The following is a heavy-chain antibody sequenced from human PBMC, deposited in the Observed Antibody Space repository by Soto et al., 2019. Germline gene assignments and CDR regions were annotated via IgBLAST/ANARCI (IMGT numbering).Heavy chain of an antibody. J-gene: IGHJ4*02. CDR1: GFTFSSYA. Sequence: LRLSCAASGFTFSSYAMHWVRQAPGKGLEWVAVISYDGSNKYYADSVKGRFTISRDNSKNTLYLQMNSLRAEDTAVYYCARDASLPSANIWFGELYFPHFDYWGPGTPVTVSS. CDR2: ISYDGSNK. D-gene: IGHD3-10*01. CDR3: ARDASLPSANIWFGELYFPHFDY. V-gene: IGHV3-30-3*01.